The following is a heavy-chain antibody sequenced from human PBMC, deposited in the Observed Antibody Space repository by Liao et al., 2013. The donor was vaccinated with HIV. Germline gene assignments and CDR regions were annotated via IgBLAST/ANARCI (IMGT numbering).Heavy chain of an antibody. CDR3: ARGHRLRLGLVDS. J-gene: IGHJ4*02. CDR2: IYASGNT. CDR1: GGSISSGNYY. V-gene: IGHV4-61*02. D-gene: IGHD3-16*01. Sequence: QVQLQESGPGLVKPSQTLSLTCTVSGGSISSGNYYWSWIRQPAGKGLEWIGRIYASGNTNYNPSLKSRLTMSTDTSKNQFSLKLSSVTAADTAVYYCARGHRLRLGLVDSWGQGTLVTVSS.